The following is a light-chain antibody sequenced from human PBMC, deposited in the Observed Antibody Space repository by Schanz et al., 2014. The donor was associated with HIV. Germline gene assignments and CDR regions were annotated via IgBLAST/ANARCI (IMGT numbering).Light chain of an antibody. V-gene: IGKV3D-15*01. CDR3: QQYNNWPPVT. J-gene: IGKJ2*01. CDR2: GAS. Sequence: EIVLTQSPTTLPVSPGERVTVSCRASQTISSNLAWYQQKRGQTPRLLIYGASNKATGIPDRFSGSGSGTEFTLTISSLQSEDFAVYYCQQYNNWPPVTFGQGTKLEIK. CDR1: QTISSN.